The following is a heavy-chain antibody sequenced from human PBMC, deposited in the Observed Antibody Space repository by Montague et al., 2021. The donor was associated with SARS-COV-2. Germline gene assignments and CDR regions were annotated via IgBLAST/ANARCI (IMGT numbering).Heavy chain of an antibody. CDR2: ISSSGNTI. Sequence: SLRLSCAASGFTFSDYYMSWIRQAPGKGLEWVSYISSSGNTIYYADSVKGRFTISRDNAKNSLYLQMNSLRAEDTAVYYCARVRHSYGYLSAFDIWGQGTMVTVSS. D-gene: IGHD5-18*01. J-gene: IGHJ3*02. CDR3: ARVRHSYGYLSAFDI. V-gene: IGHV3-11*01. CDR1: GFTFSDYY.